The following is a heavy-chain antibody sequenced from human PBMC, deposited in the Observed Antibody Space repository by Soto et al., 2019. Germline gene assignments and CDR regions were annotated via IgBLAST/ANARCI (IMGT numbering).Heavy chain of an antibody. CDR2: VIPIFGTA. Sequence: QVQLVQSAAVVKNPGSSVKVSCKASGGTFSSYAINWVRQAPGQGLEWMGGVIPIFGTADYAQKFQCRVTLTADESTSTAYMELSSLGSEDPAVYYCASRITGSPNSYYGMDVWGQGTTVTVSS. J-gene: IGHJ6*02. CDR3: ASRITGSPNSYYGMDV. CDR1: GGTFSSYA. D-gene: IGHD1-20*01. V-gene: IGHV1-69*12.